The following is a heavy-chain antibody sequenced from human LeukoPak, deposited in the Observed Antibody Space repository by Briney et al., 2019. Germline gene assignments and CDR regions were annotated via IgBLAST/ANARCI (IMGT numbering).Heavy chain of an antibody. D-gene: IGHD3-16*01. V-gene: IGHV3-74*01. CDR3: ARDWGGYGPTSHDY. Sequence: GGSLRLFCAASGFTFSSYWMHWVRQAPGRGLVWVSRISSDGNSTIYADSVKGRFTISRDNAKNTLYLQMNSLRDEDTAVYYCARDWGGYGPTSHDYWGQGTLVTVSS. CDR1: GFTFSSYW. J-gene: IGHJ4*02. CDR2: ISSDGNST.